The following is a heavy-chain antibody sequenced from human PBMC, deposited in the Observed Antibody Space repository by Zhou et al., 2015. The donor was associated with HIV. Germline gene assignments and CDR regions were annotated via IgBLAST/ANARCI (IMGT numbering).Heavy chain of an antibody. Sequence: QVQLVQSGAEVKKPGSSVKVSCKASGGTFSSYAISWVRQAPGQGLEWMGGIIPIFGTANYAQKFQGRVTITADESTSTAYMELSSLRSEDTAVYYCARAVSGPHVPIAARPTQPYYYYYMDVWGKGTTVTVSS. CDR2: IIPIFGTA. CDR3: ARAVSGPHVPIAARPTQPYYYYYMDV. V-gene: IGHV1-69*01. J-gene: IGHJ6*03. CDR1: GGTFSSYA. D-gene: IGHD6-6*01.